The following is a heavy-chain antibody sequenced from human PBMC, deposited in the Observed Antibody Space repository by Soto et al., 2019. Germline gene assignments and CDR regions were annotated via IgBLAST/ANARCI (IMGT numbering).Heavy chain of an antibody. CDR2: TYYSGNT. J-gene: IGHJ4*02. Sequence: QVQLQETGPGLVKPSQTLSLTCSVSGGSLSGGGYYWSWIRQYPGKCLEWIGYTYYSGNTYYNPSLKSRLTISVDTSKNRFSLKLTYVTAADTAVYYCTKSGNWNWYFFDYWGQGTLVTVSS. CDR3: TKSGNWNWYFFDY. CDR1: GGSLSGGGYY. V-gene: IGHV4-31*03. D-gene: IGHD1-7*01.